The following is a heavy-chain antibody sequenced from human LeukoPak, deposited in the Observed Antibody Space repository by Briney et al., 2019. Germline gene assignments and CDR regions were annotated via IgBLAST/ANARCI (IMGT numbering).Heavy chain of an antibody. D-gene: IGHD4-17*01. Sequence: SETLSLTCTVSGGSISSSYYWGWIRQPPGKGLEWIGSIYYSGDTYYNPSLKSRVTISIDTSKNQVSLKLSSVTAADTAVYYCARTDERERTTTVTYAFDIWGQGTMVTVSS. CDR2: IYYSGDT. CDR1: GGSISSSYY. V-gene: IGHV4-39*07. CDR3: ARTDERERTTTVTYAFDI. J-gene: IGHJ3*02.